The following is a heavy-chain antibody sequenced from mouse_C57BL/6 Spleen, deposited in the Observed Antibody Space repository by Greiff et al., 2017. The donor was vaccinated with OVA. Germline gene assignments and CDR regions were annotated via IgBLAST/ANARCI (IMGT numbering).Heavy chain of an antibody. J-gene: IGHJ1*03. CDR3: ARGNYDYDGYFDV. Sequence: DVMLVESGGGLVQSGRSLRLSCATSGFTFSDFYMEWVRQAPGKGLEWIAASRNKANDYTTEYSASVKGRFIVSRDTSQSILYLQMNALRAEDTAIYYCARGNYDYDGYFDVWGTGTTVTVSS. V-gene: IGHV7-1*01. CDR2: SRNKANDYTT. D-gene: IGHD2-4*01. CDR1: GFTFSDFY.